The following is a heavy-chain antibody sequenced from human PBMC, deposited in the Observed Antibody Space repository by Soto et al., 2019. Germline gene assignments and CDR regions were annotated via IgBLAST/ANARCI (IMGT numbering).Heavy chain of an antibody. CDR3: ASRSSSGYTEYFQH. Sequence: QVQLVESGGGVVQPGRSLRLSCAASGFTFSSYAMHWVRQAPGKGLEWVAVISYDGSNKYYAVSVKGRFTMSRDNSKNPLYLEMNSLRAEDTAVYYCASRSSSGYTEYFQHWGQGSLVTVSS. V-gene: IGHV3-30-3*01. CDR2: ISYDGSNK. CDR1: GFTFSSYA. J-gene: IGHJ1*01. D-gene: IGHD3-3*01.